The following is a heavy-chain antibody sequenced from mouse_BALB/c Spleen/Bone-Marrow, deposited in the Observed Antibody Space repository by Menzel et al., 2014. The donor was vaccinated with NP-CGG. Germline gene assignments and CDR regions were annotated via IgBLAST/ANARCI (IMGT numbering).Heavy chain of an antibody. D-gene: IGHD1-3*01. CDR2: IDPANGNT. V-gene: IGHV14-3*02. Sequence: VQLQQSGAELVKPGASVKLSCSASGFNIKDTYMHWVKQRPEQGLEWIGRIDPANGNTKYDPKFQDKVTITADTSSNTVDLQRSSLTFEDTAVYYCARQEFAIYWYFDVWGAGTTVTVSS. J-gene: IGHJ1*01. CDR1: GFNIKDTY. CDR3: ARQEFAIYWYFDV.